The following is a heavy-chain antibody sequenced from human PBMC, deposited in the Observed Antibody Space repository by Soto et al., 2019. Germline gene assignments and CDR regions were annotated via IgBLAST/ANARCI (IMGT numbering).Heavy chain of an antibody. CDR3: AGRIEFGATDT. D-gene: IGHD3-16*01. CDR2: INPGNSHV. J-gene: IGHJ5*02. CDR1: GNRFVDKW. V-gene: IGHV5-51*01. Sequence: PGESLKISCKGPGNRFVDKWIGWVRQMPGKGLEWMGLINPGNSHVTYSPSFEGQVTMSVDKSISTAYLQWSSLKASDTAMYYCAGRIEFGATDTWGQGTVVTVSS.